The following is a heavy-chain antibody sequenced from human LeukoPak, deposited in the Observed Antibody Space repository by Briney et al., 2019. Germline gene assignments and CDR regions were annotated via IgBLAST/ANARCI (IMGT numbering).Heavy chain of an antibody. D-gene: IGHD2-8*01. CDR1: GGSISSGDYY. J-gene: IGHJ5*02. CDR2: IYYSGST. CDR3: ARDRSLLYESWFDP. V-gene: IGHV4-30-4*01. Sequence: SETLSLTCTVSGGSISSGDYYWSWIRQPPGKGLEWIGYIYYSGSTYYNPSLKSRVTISVDTSKNQFSLKLSSVTAADTAVYYCARDRSLLYESWFDPWGQGTLVTVSS.